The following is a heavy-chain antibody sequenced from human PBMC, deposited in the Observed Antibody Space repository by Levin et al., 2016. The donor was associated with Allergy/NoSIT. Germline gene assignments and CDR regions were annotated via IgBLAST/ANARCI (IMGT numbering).Heavy chain of an antibody. Sequence: ASVKVSCKPSGYTFTDYNIYWVRQAPGQGLEWMGWVNPRSGDTVYAQKFQGRVTMTADTSITTADMELSRLRSDDTAIYYCARRYCSGGSCYPDYWGQGTLVTVSS. CDR1: GYTFTDYN. CDR2: VNPRSGDT. D-gene: IGHD2-15*01. V-gene: IGHV1-2*02. J-gene: IGHJ4*02. CDR3: ARRYCSGGSCYPDY.